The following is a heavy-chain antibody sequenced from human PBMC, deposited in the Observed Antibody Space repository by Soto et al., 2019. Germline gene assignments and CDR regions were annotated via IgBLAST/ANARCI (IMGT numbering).Heavy chain of an antibody. CDR2: IIPIFGTA. CDR1: GGTFSSYA. Sequence: SVKVSCKASGGTFSSYAISWVRQAPGQGLEWMGGIIPIFGTANYAQKFQGRVTITADKSTSTAYMELSSLRSEDTAVYYCARVEYTESEYYHGMDVWGQGTTVTVSS. V-gene: IGHV1-69*06. CDR3: ARVEYTESEYYHGMDV. J-gene: IGHJ6*02. D-gene: IGHD2-2*02.